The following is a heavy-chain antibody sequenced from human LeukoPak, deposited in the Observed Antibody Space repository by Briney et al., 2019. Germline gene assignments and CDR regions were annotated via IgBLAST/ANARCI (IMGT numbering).Heavy chain of an antibody. CDR1: GGPISSYY. Sequence: SETLSLTCTVSGGPISSYYWSWIRQPPGKGLEWLGYIYYSGSTNYKHSLKSRVTISVDTSKNQFSLRLSSVTAADTAVYYCARGRYYYDSSGYNDFDYWGQGTLVTVSS. CDR3: ARGRYYYDSSGYNDFDY. CDR2: IYYSGST. J-gene: IGHJ4*02. V-gene: IGHV4-59*01. D-gene: IGHD3-22*01.